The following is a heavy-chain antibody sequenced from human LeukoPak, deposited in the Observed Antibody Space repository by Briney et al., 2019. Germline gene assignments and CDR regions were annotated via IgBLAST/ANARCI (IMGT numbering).Heavy chain of an antibody. D-gene: IGHD6-19*01. V-gene: IGHV4-34*01. CDR3: ARSTIGVAGLYDY. Sequence: SETLSLTCAVYGGSFSGYYWSWIRQPPGKGLEWIGEINHSGSTNYNPSLKSRVTISVDTSKNQFSLKLSSVTAADTAVYYCARSTIGVAGLYDYWGQGTLVTVSS. CDR1: GGSFSGYY. CDR2: INHSGST. J-gene: IGHJ4*02.